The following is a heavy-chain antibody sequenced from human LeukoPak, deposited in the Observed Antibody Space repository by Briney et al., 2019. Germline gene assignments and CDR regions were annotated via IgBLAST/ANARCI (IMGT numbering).Heavy chain of an antibody. CDR3: ARGSYYSGDAFDI. CDR2: IYYSGST. Sequence: SETLSLTCTVSGGSLSSYYWTWIRQPPGKGLEWIGYIYYSGSTNYNPSLKSRVTISVDTSKNQFSLKLSSVTAADTAVYYCARGSYYSGDAFDIWGQGTMVTVSS. D-gene: IGHD3-10*01. J-gene: IGHJ3*02. V-gene: IGHV4-59*01. CDR1: GGSLSSYY.